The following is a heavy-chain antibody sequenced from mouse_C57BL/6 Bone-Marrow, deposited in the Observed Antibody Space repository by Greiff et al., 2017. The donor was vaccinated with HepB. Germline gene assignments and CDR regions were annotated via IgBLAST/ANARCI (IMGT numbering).Heavy chain of an antibody. V-gene: IGHV1-61*01. J-gene: IGHJ4*01. D-gene: IGHD2-4*01. CDR1: GYTFTSYW. Sequence: QVQLQQPGAELVRPGSSVKLSCKASGYTFTSYWMDWVKQRPGQGLEWIGNIYPSDSETHYNQKFKDKATLTVDKSSSTAYMQLSSLTSEDSAVYYCARTEDAYDYPMDYWGRGTSVTVSS. CDR2: IYPSDSET. CDR3: ARTEDAYDYPMDY.